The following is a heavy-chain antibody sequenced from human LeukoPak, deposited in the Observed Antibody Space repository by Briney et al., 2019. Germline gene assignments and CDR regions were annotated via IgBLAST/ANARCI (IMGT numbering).Heavy chain of an antibody. V-gene: IGHV3-74*01. CDR1: GFTFSSYW. CDR3: ARDRREVVVVPAARSFDY. D-gene: IGHD2-2*01. CDR2: INTDGSST. J-gene: IGHJ4*02. Sequence: GGSLRLSCAASGFTFSSYWMHWVRQAPGKGLVWVSRINTDGSSTSYADSVKGRFTISRDNAKNTLYLQMNSLRAEDTAVYYCARDRREVVVVPAARSFDYWGQGTLVTVSS.